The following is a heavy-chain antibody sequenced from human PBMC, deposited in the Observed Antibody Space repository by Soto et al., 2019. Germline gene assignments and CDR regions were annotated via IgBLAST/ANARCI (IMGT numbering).Heavy chain of an antibody. CDR3: ARNKVLLWFGEFGLEAFDI. CDR2: IYYSGST. Sequence: QLQLQESGPGLVKPSETLSLTCTVSGGSISSSSYYWGWIRQPPGKGLEWIGSIYYSGSTYYNPSLKGRVTISVDTSKNQFSLKLSSVTAADTAVYYCARNKVLLWFGEFGLEAFDIWGQGTMVTVSS. D-gene: IGHD3-10*01. CDR1: GGSISSSSYY. J-gene: IGHJ3*02. V-gene: IGHV4-39*01.